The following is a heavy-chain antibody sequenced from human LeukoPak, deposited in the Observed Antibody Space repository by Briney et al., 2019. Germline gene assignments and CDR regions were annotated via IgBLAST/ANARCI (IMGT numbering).Heavy chain of an antibody. V-gene: IGHV3-48*03. CDR1: GFTFSSYE. J-gene: IGHJ4*02. CDR2: ISSSGSTI. Sequence: PGGSLRLSCAASGFTFSSYEMNWVRQAPGKGLEWVSYISSSGSTIYYADSVKGRFTISRDNAKNPLYLQMNSLRAEDTAVYYCAIWRYYFDYWGQGTLVTVSS. CDR3: AIWRYYFDY.